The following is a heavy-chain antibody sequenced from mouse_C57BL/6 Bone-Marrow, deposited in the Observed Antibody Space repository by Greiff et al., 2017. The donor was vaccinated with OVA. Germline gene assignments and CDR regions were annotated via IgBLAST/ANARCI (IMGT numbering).Heavy chain of an antibody. CDR2: IDPENGDT. V-gene: IGHV14-4*01. D-gene: IGHD1-1*01. CDR3: TTSSTVVAP. CDR1: GFNIKDDY. J-gene: IGHJ2*01. Sequence: EVKLQQSGAELVRPGASVKLSCTASGFNIKDDYMHWVKQRPEQGLEWIGWIDPENGDTEYASKFQGKATITADTSSNTAYLQLSSLTSEDTAVYYCTTSSTVVAPRGQGTTLTVSS.